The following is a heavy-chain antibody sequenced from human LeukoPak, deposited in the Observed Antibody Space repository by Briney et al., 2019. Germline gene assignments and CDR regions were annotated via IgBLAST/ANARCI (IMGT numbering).Heavy chain of an antibody. CDR3: ARAGDYGDCFDY. Sequence: GGSLRLSCAATGFTVSSNYMSWVRQAPGKGLEWVSVIYSGGSTYYADSVKGRFTISRDNSKNTLYLQMNSLRAEDTAVYYCARAGDYGDCFDYWGQGTLVTVSS. CDR1: GFTVSSNY. V-gene: IGHV3-53*01. CDR2: IYSGGST. J-gene: IGHJ4*02. D-gene: IGHD4-17*01.